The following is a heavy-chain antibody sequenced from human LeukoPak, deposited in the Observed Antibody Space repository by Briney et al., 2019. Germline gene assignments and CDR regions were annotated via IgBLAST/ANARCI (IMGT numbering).Heavy chain of an antibody. D-gene: IGHD4-11*01. CDR2: ISYDGSNK. V-gene: IGHV3-30*03. Sequence: GGSLRLSCAASGFTFSNYGMHWVRQAPGKGLEWVAVISYDGSNKYYADSVKGRLTISRDNSKNTLSLQMNSLRAEDTAVYYCARVAATRYSKDYYYMDVWGQGTTVTVSS. CDR1: GFTFSNYG. J-gene: IGHJ6*03. CDR3: ARVAATRYSKDYYYMDV.